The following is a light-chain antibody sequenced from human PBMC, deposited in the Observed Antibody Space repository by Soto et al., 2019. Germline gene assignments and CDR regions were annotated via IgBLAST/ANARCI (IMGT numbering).Light chain of an antibody. Sequence: QSALTQPASVSGSPGQSITISCTGTSSDVGSYDYVSWYQQHPGKAPKLMLYDVSNRPSGVSNRFSGSKSGNTASLTISGLQAEDEADYYCRSFTSSSTPVVFGGGTKLTDL. J-gene: IGLJ2*01. CDR2: DVS. CDR1: SSDVGSYDY. V-gene: IGLV2-14*01. CDR3: RSFTSSSTPVV.